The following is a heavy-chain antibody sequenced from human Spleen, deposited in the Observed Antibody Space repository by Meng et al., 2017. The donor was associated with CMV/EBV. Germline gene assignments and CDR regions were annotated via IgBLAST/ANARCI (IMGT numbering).Heavy chain of an antibody. CDR1: GFTGSSDY. CDR3: ARRGNWNYVETYYFDY. J-gene: IGHJ4*02. CDR2: IKQDGSEK. Sequence: GGSLRLSCAAPGFTGSSDYMSWVRQAPGKGLEWVANIKQDGSEKYYVDSVKGRFTISRDNAKNSLYLQMNSLRAEDTALYYCARRGNWNYVETYYFDYWGQGILVTVSS. V-gene: IGHV3-7*03. D-gene: IGHD1-7*01.